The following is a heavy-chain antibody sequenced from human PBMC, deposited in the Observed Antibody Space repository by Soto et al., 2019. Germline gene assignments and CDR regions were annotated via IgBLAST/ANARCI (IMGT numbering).Heavy chain of an antibody. D-gene: IGHD1-7*01. CDR1: GFTFSSYG. Sequence: QVQLVESGGGVVQPGRSLRLSCAASGFTFSSYGMHWVRQAPGKGLEWVAVISYDGSNKYYADSVKGRFTISRDNSKNTLYLQMNSLRAEDTAVYYCAKDAIDNSNYGTFDYWGQGTLVTVSS. V-gene: IGHV3-30*18. J-gene: IGHJ4*02. CDR2: ISYDGSNK. CDR3: AKDAIDNSNYGTFDY.